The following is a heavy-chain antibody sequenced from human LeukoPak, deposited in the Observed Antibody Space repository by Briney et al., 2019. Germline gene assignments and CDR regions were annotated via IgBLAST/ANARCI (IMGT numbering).Heavy chain of an antibody. D-gene: IGHD1-26*01. J-gene: IGHJ5*02. V-gene: IGHV3-30*02. Sequence: GGSLRLSCAASGFILSSYGMHWVRQAPGKGLEWVAFIRYDGNNKHYADSVKGRFTISRDNSKNTLILQMNSLRPEDTAIYYCAKNDGNYCDPWGQGTLVTVSS. CDR3: AKNDGNYCDP. CDR2: IRYDGNNK. CDR1: GFILSSYG.